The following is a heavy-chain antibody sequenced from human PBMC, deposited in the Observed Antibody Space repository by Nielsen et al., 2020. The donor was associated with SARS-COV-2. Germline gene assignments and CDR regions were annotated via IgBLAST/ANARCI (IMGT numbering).Heavy chain of an antibody. CDR2: ISSSSSYT. V-gene: IGHV3-11*06. D-gene: IGHD1-1*01. CDR3: AKLHDAFDI. CDR1: GFTFSDYY. Sequence: GESLKISCAASGFTFSDYYMSWIRQAPGKGLEWVSYISSSSSYTNYADSVKGRFTISRDNSKNTLYLQMNSLRAEDTAVYYCAKLHDAFDIWGQGTMVTVSS. J-gene: IGHJ3*02.